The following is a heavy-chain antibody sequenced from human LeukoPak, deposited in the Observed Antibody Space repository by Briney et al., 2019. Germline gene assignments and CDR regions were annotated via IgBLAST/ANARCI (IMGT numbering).Heavy chain of an antibody. V-gene: IGHV4-59*01. CDR2: IYYSGST. CDR3: ATYSSTVRGVYDAFDI. Sequence: SETLSLTCTVSGGSISSYYWSWIRQPPGKGLEWIGYIYYSGSTNYNPSLKSRVTISVDTSKNQFSLKLSSVTAADTAVYYCATYSSTVRGVYDAFDIWGQGTMVTVSS. D-gene: IGHD3-10*01. CDR1: GGSISSYY. J-gene: IGHJ3*02.